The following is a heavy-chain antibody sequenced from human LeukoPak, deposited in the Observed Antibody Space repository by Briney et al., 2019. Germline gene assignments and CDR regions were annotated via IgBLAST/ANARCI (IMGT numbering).Heavy chain of an antibody. CDR2: INTDGSST. Sequence: GGSLRLSCAASGFTVSSNYMSWVRQAPGKGLVWVSRINTDGSSTTYADSVKGRFTISRDNAKNTLNLQMNSLRAEDTAVYYCAKGRASGSGYYYIDYRGQGTLVTVSS. CDR3: AKGRASGSGYYYIDY. J-gene: IGHJ4*02. CDR1: GFTVSSNY. D-gene: IGHD3-22*01. V-gene: IGHV3-74*01.